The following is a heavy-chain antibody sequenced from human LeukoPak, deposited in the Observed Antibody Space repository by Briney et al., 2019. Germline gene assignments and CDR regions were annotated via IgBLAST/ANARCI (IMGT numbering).Heavy chain of an antibody. CDR3: ARDPRLYCSGSSCFQSYYFDL. D-gene: IGHD2-15*01. CDR1: GGSINTYY. J-gene: IGHJ2*01. CDR2: INYSGTT. V-gene: IGHV4-59*01. Sequence: SETLSLTCTVSGGSINTYYWSWIRQPPGKGLEWIGCINYSGTTNYNPSLKNRVTISVDTSKNHFSLRLTSVTAADTAVYYCARDPRLYCSGSSCFQSYYFDLWGLGALVTASS.